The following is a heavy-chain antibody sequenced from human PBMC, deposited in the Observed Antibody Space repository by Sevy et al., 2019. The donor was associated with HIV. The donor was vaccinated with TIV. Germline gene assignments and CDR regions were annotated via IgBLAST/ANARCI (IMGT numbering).Heavy chain of an antibody. D-gene: IGHD6-13*01. CDR2: IYYSGST. CDR1: GGSISSYY. V-gene: IGHV4-59*01. Sequence: SETLSLTCTVSGGSISSYYWSRIRQPPGKGLEWIGYIYYSGSTNYNPSLKSRVTISVDTSKNQFSLKLSSVTAADTAVYYCARAPGPYSSSWYYFDYWGQGTLVTVSS. J-gene: IGHJ4*02. CDR3: ARAPGPYSSSWYYFDY.